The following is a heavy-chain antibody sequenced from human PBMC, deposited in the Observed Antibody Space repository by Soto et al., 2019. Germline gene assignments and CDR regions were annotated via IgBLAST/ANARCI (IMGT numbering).Heavy chain of an antibody. J-gene: IGHJ5*02. V-gene: IGHV1-69*04. CDR2: IIPILGIA. D-gene: IGHD2-2*01. Sequence: ASVKVSCKASGGTFSSYTISWVRQAPGQGLEWMGRIIPILGIANYAQKFQGRVTITADKSTSTAYMELSSLRSEDTAVYYCARDPSGYCSSTSCYAGVWFDPWGQGTLVTVSS. CDR1: GGTFSSYT. CDR3: ARDPSGYCSSTSCYAGVWFDP.